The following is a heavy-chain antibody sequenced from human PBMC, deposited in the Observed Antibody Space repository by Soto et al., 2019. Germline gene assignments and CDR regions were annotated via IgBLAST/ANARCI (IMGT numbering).Heavy chain of an antibody. D-gene: IGHD3-22*01. V-gene: IGHV1-46*01. CDR1: GYTFTSYY. CDR2: INPSGGST. J-gene: IGHJ4*02. CDR3: ARDPGYYYDSSGYPGPPHFDY. Sequence: EASVKVSCKASGYTFTSYYMHWVRQAPGQGLEWMGIINPSGGSTSYAQKFQGRVTMTRDTSTSTVYIELSSLRSEDTAVYYCARDPGYYYDSSGYPGPPHFDYWGQGTLVTVS.